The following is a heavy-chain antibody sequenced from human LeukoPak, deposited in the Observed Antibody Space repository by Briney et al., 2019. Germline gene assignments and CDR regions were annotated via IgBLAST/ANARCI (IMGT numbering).Heavy chain of an antibody. CDR1: GGSISGFF. CDR3: ARDLELERNRWNYFES. V-gene: IGHV4-59*01. J-gene: IGHJ4*02. Sequence: SETVSLTCTVSGGSISGFFWSWTRQPPGKGLEWIASVHYSGDTKYNPSLKSRVSLSFDTSKQQFSLRMSSVTAADTAVYYCARDLELERNRWNYFESWGQGALGTVSS. CDR2: VHYSGDT. D-gene: IGHD1-1*01.